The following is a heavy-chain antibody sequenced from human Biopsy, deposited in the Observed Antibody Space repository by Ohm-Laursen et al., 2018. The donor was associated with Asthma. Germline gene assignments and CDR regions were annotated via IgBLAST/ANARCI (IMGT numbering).Heavy chain of an antibody. Sequence: SLRLSCAASGFSFSDYYITWMRQAPGKGLEWVSVIYSGGTSHTADSARGRFTIPRDYSKNTLYLQMHSLRAEDTAVYYCARGDSSNWSHYYFDYWGQGTLVTVSS. V-gene: IGHV3-53*01. CDR1: GFSFSDYY. J-gene: IGHJ4*02. D-gene: IGHD3-22*01. CDR3: ARGDSSNWSHYYFDY. CDR2: IYSGGTS.